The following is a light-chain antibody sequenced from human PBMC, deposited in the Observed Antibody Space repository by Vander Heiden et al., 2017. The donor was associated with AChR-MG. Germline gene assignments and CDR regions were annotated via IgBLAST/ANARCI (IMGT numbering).Light chain of an antibody. CDR2: GAS. V-gene: IGKV3-15*01. CDR3: QQYDNWWT. J-gene: IGKJ1*01. CDR1: QSVRRN. Sequence: EIVMTQSPATLSVSPGERATLSCRASQSVRRNLAWYQQRPGQAPRLLIYGASTRATGIPARFSGSGSGTEFTLTISSLQSEDFAIYYCQQYDNWWTFGQGTKVEIK.